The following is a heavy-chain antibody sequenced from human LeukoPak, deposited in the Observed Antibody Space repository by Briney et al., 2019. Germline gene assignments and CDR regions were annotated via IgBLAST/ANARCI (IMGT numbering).Heavy chain of an antibody. V-gene: IGHV3-7*01. CDR3: ARGNTMVRGVSDY. CDR1: GFTFSSYW. CDR2: IKQDGSEK. D-gene: IGHD3-10*01. J-gene: IGHJ4*02. Sequence: GGSLRLSCAASGFTFSSYWMSWVRQAPGKGLEGVTNIKQDGSEKYYVDSVKGRFTISRDNAKNSLYLQMNSLRAEDTAVYYCARGNTMVRGVSDYWGQGTLVTVSS.